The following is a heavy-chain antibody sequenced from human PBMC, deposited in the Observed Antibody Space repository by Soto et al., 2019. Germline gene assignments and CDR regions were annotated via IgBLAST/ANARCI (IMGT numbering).Heavy chain of an antibody. Sequence: GGSLRLSCAASGFTFSSYGMHWVRQAPGKGLEWVAVISYDGSNKYYADSVKGRFTISRDNSKNTLYLQMNSLRAEDTAVYYCAKDRITIFGVVIHYYYYYGMDVWGQGTTVTVSS. D-gene: IGHD3-3*01. J-gene: IGHJ6*02. V-gene: IGHV3-30*18. CDR1: GFTFSSYG. CDR2: ISYDGSNK. CDR3: AKDRITIFGVVIHYYYYYGMDV.